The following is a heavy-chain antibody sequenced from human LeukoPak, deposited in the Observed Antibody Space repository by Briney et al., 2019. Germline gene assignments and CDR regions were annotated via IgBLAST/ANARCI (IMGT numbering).Heavy chain of an antibody. CDR3: ARDPNPYYDSSGYYPL. D-gene: IGHD3-22*01. CDR2: ISSSSYI. V-gene: IGHV3-21*01. Sequence: GWSLRLSCAASGFTFSSYSMNWVRQAPGKGLEWVSSISSSSYIYYADSVKGRFTISRDNAKNSLYLQMNSLRAEDTAVYYCARDPNPYYDSSGYYPLWGQGTLVTVSS. CDR1: GFTFSSYS. J-gene: IGHJ4*02.